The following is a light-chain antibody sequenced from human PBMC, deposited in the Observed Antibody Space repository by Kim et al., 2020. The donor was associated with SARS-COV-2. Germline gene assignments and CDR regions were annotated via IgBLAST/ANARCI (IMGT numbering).Light chain of an antibody. CDR1: SLRSYY. CDR2: GKN. Sequence: SSELTQDPAVSVALGQTVRITFQGDSLRSYYATWYQQKPGQAPILVIYGKNNRPSGIPDRFSVSSSGNTASLTITGTQAGDEADYYCNSRDSNDNVVFGG. CDR3: NSRDSNDNVV. J-gene: IGLJ2*01. V-gene: IGLV3-19*01.